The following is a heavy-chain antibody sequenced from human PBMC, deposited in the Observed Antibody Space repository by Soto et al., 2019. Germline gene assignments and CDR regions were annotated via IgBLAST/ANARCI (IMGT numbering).Heavy chain of an antibody. J-gene: IGHJ6*02. V-gene: IGHV5-51*01. CDR3: ARVGGYCSSTNYGHYYGMDV. CDR2: IYPDDSDT. CDR1: GHSFSSYW. Sequence: PGESLKISCKGSGHSFSSYWIAWVRQMPGKGLEWMGIIYPDDSDTRYSPAFQGQVTISAAKSISTAYLQWSSLRASDTAMYYCARVGGYCSSTNYGHYYGMDVWGQGTTVTVSS. D-gene: IGHD2-2*01.